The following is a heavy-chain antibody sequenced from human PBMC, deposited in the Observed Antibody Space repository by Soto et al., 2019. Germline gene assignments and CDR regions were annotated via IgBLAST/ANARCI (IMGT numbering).Heavy chain of an antibody. CDR1: GFTFSDYY. J-gene: IGHJ2*01. V-gene: IGHV3-11*01. Sequence: QVQLVESGGGLVKPGGSLRLSCAASGFTFSDYYMSWIRQAPGKGLEWVSYISSSGSTIYYADSVKSRFTISRDNAKNSLYLQMNSLRAEDTAVYYCAGGFGTTVTTDNYWYFDLWGRGTLVTVSS. CDR3: AGGFGTTVTTDNYWYFDL. CDR2: ISSSGSTI. D-gene: IGHD4-17*01.